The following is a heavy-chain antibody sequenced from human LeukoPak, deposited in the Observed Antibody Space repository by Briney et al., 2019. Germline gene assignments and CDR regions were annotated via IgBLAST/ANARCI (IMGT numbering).Heavy chain of an antibody. D-gene: IGHD6-19*01. V-gene: IGHV1-2*02. CDR1: GYTFTGYY. CDR3: ASLPPRQWLGDY. CDR2: INPNSGGT. Sequence: ASVEVSCKASGYTFTGYYMHWVRQAPGQGLEWMGWINPNSGGTNYAQKFQGRVTMTRDTSISTAYMELSRLRSDDTAVYYCASLPPRQWLGDYWGQGTLVTVSS. J-gene: IGHJ4*02.